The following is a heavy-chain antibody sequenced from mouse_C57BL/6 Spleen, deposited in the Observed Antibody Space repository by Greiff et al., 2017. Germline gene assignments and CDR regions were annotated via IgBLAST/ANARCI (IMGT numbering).Heavy chain of an antibody. CDR1: GFTFTDYY. V-gene: IGHV7-3*01. CDR2: IRNKANGYTT. D-gene: IGHD1-1*01. J-gene: IGHJ2*01. Sequence: EVKLMESGGGLVQPGGSLSLSCAASGFTFTDYYMSWVRQPPGKALEWLGFIRNKANGYTTAYSASVKGRVTISRDNSKSILYHQMNALRSEDSATYYCARYTTSWYFDYWGQGTTLTVSS. CDR3: ARYTTSWYFDY.